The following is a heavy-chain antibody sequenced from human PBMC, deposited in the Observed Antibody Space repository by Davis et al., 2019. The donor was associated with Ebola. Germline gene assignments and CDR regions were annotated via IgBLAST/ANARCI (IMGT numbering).Heavy chain of an antibody. J-gene: IGHJ4*02. Sequence: GGSLRLSCAASGFTFSSYDMHWVRQATGKGLEWVSGIGTAGDTYYPGSVKGRFTISRENAKNSLYLQMNSLRAEDTAVYYCARVSIVVVIGWSGGEFDYWGQGTLVTVSS. CDR1: GFTFSSYD. CDR3: ARVSIVVVIGWSGGEFDY. CDR2: IGTAGDT. V-gene: IGHV3-13*01. D-gene: IGHD2-2*01.